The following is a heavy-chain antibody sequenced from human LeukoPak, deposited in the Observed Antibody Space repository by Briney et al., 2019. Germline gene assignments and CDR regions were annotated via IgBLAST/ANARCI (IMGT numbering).Heavy chain of an antibody. D-gene: IGHD1-26*01. J-gene: IGHJ6*02. CDR2: IFSGGNT. CDR3: ATDGATGGMDV. Sequence: GGSLRLSCAASGFTVTSKSMNWVRQAPGQGLEWVSVIFSGGNTNNADSVRGGFTISRDNSKNTLYLQMNSLRAEDTAVYYCATDGATGGMDVWGQGTTVTVSS. V-gene: IGHV3-53*01. CDR1: GFTVTSKS.